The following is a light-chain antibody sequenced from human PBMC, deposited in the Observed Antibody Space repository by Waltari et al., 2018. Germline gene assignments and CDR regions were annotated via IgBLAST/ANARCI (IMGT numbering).Light chain of an antibody. CDR1: ALSTKY. V-gene: IGLV3-16*01. Sequence: SHELTQPPSVSVSLGQMARISCSGAALSTKYVYWYQQKPGQSPVLIIYKDIERPSGTPERFSGSSSGTLVTLTISGVQAEDEADYYCLSPDSGGTYWVFGGGTKLTVL. CDR3: LSPDSGGTYWV. CDR2: KDI. J-gene: IGLJ3*02.